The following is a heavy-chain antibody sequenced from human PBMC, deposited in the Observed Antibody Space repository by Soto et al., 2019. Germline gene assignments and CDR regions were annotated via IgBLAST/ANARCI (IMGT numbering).Heavy chain of an antibody. CDR1: GFTFSSYG. D-gene: IGHD6-13*01. CDR3: AKNWVAAGSKSYYYYGMDV. V-gene: IGHV3-30*18. CDR2: ISYDGSNK. Sequence: QVQLVESGGGVVQPGRSLRLSCAASGFTFSSYGMHWVRQAPGKGLEWVAVISYDGSNKYYADSVKGRFTISRDNSKNTLYLQMNGLRAEDTAVYYCAKNWVAAGSKSYYYYGMDVW. J-gene: IGHJ6*01.